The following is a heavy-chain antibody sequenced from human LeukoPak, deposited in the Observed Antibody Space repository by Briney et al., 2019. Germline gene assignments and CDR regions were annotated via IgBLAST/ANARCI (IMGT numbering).Heavy chain of an antibody. Sequence: GGSLRLSCAASGFTFSSYEMNWVRQAPGKGLEWVSYISSSGSTIYYADSVKGRFTISRDNSKNTMYLQMNTLRPEDTAVYYRAKSVGFYYYYYMDVWGKGITVTISS. J-gene: IGHJ6*03. D-gene: IGHD1-26*01. V-gene: IGHV3-48*03. CDR2: ISSSGSTI. CDR3: AKSVGFYYYYYMDV. CDR1: GFTFSSYE.